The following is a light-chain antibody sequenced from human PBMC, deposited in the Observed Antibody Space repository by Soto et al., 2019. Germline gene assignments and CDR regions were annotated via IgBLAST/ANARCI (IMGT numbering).Light chain of an antibody. CDR1: QSVSSSY. CDR2: GAS. V-gene: IGKV3-20*01. Sequence: EIVLTQSPGTLSLSPGERATLSCRASQSVSSSYLAWYQQKPGQAPRLLIYGASSRSTGIPDRFSGSGSGTDFTLTISRLEPEDFAVYYCRQYGSSPVTFGQGTRLEIK. J-gene: IGKJ5*01. CDR3: RQYGSSPVT.